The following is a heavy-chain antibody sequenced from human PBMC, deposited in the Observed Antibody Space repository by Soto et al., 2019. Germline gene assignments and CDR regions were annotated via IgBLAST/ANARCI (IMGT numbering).Heavy chain of an antibody. CDR1: GGSISSGGCY. D-gene: IGHD3-3*01. Sequence: QVQLQESGPGLVKPSQTLSLTCTVSGGSISSGGCYWSWIRQHPGKGLEWIGYIYYSGSTYYNPSLKSRVTIAVDTPKIQFPLKLSSVTSADTAVFYCARATIFGVVTGWFDPWGQGTLVTVSS. CDR3: ARATIFGVVTGWFDP. CDR2: IYYSGST. V-gene: IGHV4-31*03. J-gene: IGHJ5*02.